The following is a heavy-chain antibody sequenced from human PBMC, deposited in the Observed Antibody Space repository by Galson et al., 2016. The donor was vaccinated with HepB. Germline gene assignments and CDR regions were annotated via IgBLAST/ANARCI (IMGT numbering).Heavy chain of an antibody. CDR2: ISGHSGNT. CDR3: ARGGFAILTT. CDR1: GYSFTNSG. V-gene: IGHV1-18*01. D-gene: IGHD3-9*01. J-gene: IGHJ1*01. Sequence: SVKVSCKASGYSFTNSGINWVRQAPGQGLEWMGWISGHSGNTHFAEEFQDRVTMTTDTSTSTAYMELRTLRSDDTAMYYCARGGFAILTTWGQGNLVIVSS.